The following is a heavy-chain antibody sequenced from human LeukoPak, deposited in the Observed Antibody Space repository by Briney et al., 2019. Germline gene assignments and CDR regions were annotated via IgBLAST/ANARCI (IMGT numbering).Heavy chain of an antibody. Sequence: GGSLRLSCITSGFAFNSYWIHWVRQVPGKGLEWVSRIDRDGITTTYADSVKGRVTVSRHNAKNVAYLQMESLRAEDTAVYYCARSGWSGFVAHWGQGPLVTVSS. J-gene: IGHJ4*02. CDR3: ARSGWSGFVAH. V-gene: IGHV3-74*01. CDR2: IDRDGITT. D-gene: IGHD3-3*01. CDR1: GFAFNSYW.